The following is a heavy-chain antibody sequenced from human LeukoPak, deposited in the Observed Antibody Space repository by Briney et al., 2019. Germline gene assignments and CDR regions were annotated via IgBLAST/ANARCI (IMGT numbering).Heavy chain of an antibody. Sequence: GGSLRLSCAASGFTFSSYAMHWVRQAPGKGLEYVSAISSNGGSTYYANSVKGRFTISRDNSKNTLYLQMGSLRAEDMAVYYCARDPSGSYYYYYMDVWGKGTTVTVSS. CDR3: ARDPSGSYYYYYMDV. J-gene: IGHJ6*03. CDR2: ISSNGGST. CDR1: GFTFSSYA. V-gene: IGHV3-64*01. D-gene: IGHD1-26*01.